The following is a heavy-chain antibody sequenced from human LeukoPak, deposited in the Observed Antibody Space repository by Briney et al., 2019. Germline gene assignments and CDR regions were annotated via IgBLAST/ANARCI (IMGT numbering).Heavy chain of an antibody. Sequence: GGSLRLSCAASGFTFSSYAMSWVRQAPGKGLEWVSAISGSGGSTYYADSVKGRFTISRDNSKNTLYLQMNSLRAEDTAVYYCAKELNDFWSGHLKYNDAFDIWGQGTMVTVSS. CDR1: GFTFSSYA. CDR3: AKELNDFWSGHLKYNDAFDI. D-gene: IGHD3-3*01. V-gene: IGHV3-23*01. J-gene: IGHJ3*02. CDR2: ISGSGGST.